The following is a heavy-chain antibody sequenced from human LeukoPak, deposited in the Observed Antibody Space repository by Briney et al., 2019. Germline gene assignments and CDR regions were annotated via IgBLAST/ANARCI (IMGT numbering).Heavy chain of an antibody. CDR3: ARVEEAYGSGRRENYYYYYMDV. J-gene: IGHJ6*03. CDR1: GGSISSYY. CDR2: IHYSGGT. D-gene: IGHD3-10*01. V-gene: IGHV4-59*01. Sequence: SETLSLTCAVSGGSISSYYWSWIRQPPGKGLEWIGYIHYSGGTNYNPSLKSRVTISVDTSKNQFSLKLSSVTAADTAVYYCARVEEAYGSGRRENYYYYYMDVWGKGTTVTISS.